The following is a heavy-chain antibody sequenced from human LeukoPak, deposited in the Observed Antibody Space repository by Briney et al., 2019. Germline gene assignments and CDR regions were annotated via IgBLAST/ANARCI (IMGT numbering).Heavy chain of an antibody. CDR1: GYTFTGYY. V-gene: IGHV1-2*04. D-gene: IGHD1-26*01. CDR2: INPNSGGT. CDR3: AREDSGSYYDY. J-gene: IGHJ4*02. Sequence: ASVKVSCKASGYTFTGYYMHWVRQAPGQGLEWMGWINPNSGGTNYAQKFQGWVTMTRDTSISTAYMELSRLISDDTAVYYCAREDSGSYYDYWGQGTLVTVSS.